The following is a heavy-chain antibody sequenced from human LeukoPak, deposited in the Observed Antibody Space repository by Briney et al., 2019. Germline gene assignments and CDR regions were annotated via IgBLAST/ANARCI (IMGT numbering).Heavy chain of an antibody. V-gene: IGHV1-8*01. J-gene: IGHJ4*02. Sequence: APVKVPCKASGYTFTSYDINWVRQATGQGLEWMGWMNPNSANTGYAQNFQGRVAMTRSTSISTAYMELSSLRSEDTAVYYCALSLQYYNASGYYPFDYWGQGTLVTVSS. CDR3: ALSLQYYNASGYYPFDY. CDR1: GYTFTSYD. D-gene: IGHD3-3*01. CDR2: MNPNSANT.